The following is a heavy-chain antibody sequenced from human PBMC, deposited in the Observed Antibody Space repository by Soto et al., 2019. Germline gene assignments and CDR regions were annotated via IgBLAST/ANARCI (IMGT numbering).Heavy chain of an antibody. CDR1: GFTFSGSG. CDR2: IWYDGSKK. Sequence: PAESLTLSCAASGFTFSGSGMHWVRQAPGKGLEWVAIIWYDGSKKYYADSVKGRFTISRDNSKNTVYLQMNSLRAEDTAAYSGARAPFTIYYTSGYYDYWGQGTRVTVSS. D-gene: IGHD3-22*01. V-gene: IGHV3-33*08. J-gene: IGHJ4*02. CDR3: ARAPFTIYYTSGYYDY.